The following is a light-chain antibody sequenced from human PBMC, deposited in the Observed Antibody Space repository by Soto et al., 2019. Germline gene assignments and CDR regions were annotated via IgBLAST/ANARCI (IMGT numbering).Light chain of an antibody. CDR3: CSYSGTYTYV. Sequence: QSLRTHPRSLSGSPGQSVTISCTGTSSDVGAYTFVSWYQQHPGKAPKLLISDVNKRPSGVPRRFSGSKSGNTASLTISGLQAEDEADYYCCSYSGTYTYVFGTGTKVTVL. CDR1: SSDVGAYTF. J-gene: IGLJ1*01. CDR2: DVN. V-gene: IGLV2-11*01.